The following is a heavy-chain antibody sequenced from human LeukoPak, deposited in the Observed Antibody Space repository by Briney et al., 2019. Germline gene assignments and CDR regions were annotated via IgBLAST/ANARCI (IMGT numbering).Heavy chain of an antibody. Sequence: GGSLRLSCAASGFTFSSYEMNWVRQAPGKGLEWVSYISSSGSTIYYADSVKGRFTISRDNAKNSLYLQMNSLRAEDTAVYYCARGNYDTLTGYYSPPHYGMDVWGKGTTVTVSS. CDR3: ARGNYDTLTGYYSPPHYGMDV. CDR2: ISSSGSTI. J-gene: IGHJ6*04. V-gene: IGHV3-48*03. D-gene: IGHD3-9*01. CDR1: GFTFSSYE.